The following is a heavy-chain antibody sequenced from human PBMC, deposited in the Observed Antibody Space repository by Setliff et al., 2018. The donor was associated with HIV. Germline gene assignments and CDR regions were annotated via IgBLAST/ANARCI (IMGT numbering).Heavy chain of an antibody. D-gene: IGHD3-3*01. Sequence: PSETLSLTCTVSGGSISSSSYYWGWIRQPPGKGLEWIGSIYYSGSTYYNPSLKSRVTISVDTSKNQFSLKLSSVTAADTAVYYCARTPYDFWSGHIDYWGQGTLVTLSS. J-gene: IGHJ4*02. CDR3: ARTPYDFWSGHIDY. V-gene: IGHV4-39*01. CDR2: IYYSGST. CDR1: GGSISSSSYY.